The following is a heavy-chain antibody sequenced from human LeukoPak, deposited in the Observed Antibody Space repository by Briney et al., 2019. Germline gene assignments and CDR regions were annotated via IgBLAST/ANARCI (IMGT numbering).Heavy chain of an antibody. CDR2: ISAYNGNT. Sequence: ASVKVSCKASGYTFTSYGISWVRQAPGQGLEWMGWISAYNGNTNYAQKLQGRVTMTTDTSTSTAYMELRSLRSDDTAVYYCARDIAVVPAAERGNYYYYYGMDVWGQGTTVTVSS. CDR3: ARDIAVVPAAERGNYYYYYGMDV. D-gene: IGHD2-2*01. CDR1: GYTFTSYG. V-gene: IGHV1-18*01. J-gene: IGHJ6*02.